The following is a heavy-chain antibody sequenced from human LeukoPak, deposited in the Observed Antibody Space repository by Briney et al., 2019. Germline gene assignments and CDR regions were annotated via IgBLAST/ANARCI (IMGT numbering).Heavy chain of an antibody. J-gene: IGHJ4*02. CDR1: GGSFSGYY. D-gene: IGHD3-16*02. CDR3: ARGFPPYDYVWGSYRLYNFDY. Sequence: TSETLSLTCAVYGGSFSGYYWSWIRQPPGKGLEWIGEINHSGSTNYNPSLKSRVTISVATSKNQFSLKLSSVTAADTAVYYCARGFPPYDYVWGSYRLYNFDYWGEGTLVTVSS. CDR2: INHSGST. V-gene: IGHV4-34*01.